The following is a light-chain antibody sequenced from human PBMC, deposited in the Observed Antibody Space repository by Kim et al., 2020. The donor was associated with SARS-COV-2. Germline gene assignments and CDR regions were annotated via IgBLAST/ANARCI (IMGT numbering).Light chain of an antibody. J-gene: IGKJ1*01. Sequence: SASVGDRVTITCRASQSISSWLAWYQQKPGKAPKLLIYDASNLESGVPSRFSGRGSGTEFTLTISSLQPDDFATYYCQQYSTWWTFGQGTKVDIK. CDR3: QQYSTWWT. CDR2: DAS. V-gene: IGKV1-5*01. CDR1: QSISSW.